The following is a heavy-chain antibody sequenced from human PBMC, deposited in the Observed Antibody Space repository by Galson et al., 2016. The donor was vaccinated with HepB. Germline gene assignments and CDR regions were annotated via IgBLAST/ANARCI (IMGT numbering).Heavy chain of an antibody. CDR2: VSTGDGGVT. D-gene: IGHD6-19*01. CDR1: GFTFSNSA. CDR3: VGDPPSSGWAFDP. V-gene: IGHV3-23*01. Sequence: LRLSCAASGFTFSNSAMSWVRQAPGKGMEWVTGVSTGDGGVTFYADSVKGRFTISIDNSIYTSYLQKSSLRVEDTAVYYCVGDPPSSGWAFDPWGQGTLVTVSS. J-gene: IGHJ5*02.